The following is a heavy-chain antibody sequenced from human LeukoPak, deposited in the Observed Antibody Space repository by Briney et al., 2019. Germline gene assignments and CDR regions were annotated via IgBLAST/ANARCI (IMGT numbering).Heavy chain of an antibody. D-gene: IGHD3-10*01. Sequence: GGSLRLSCAASGFTFSSYWMSWVRQAPGKGLEWVAVISYDGSNKYYADSVKGRFTISRDNSKNTLYLQMNSLRAEDTAVYYCARDREVRGVIIYYFDYWGQGTLVTVSS. CDR1: GFTFSSYW. CDR2: ISYDGSNK. J-gene: IGHJ4*02. V-gene: IGHV3-30-3*01. CDR3: ARDREVRGVIIYYFDY.